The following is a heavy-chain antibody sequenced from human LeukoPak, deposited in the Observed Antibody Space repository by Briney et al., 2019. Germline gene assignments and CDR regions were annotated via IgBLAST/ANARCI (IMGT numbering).Heavy chain of an antibody. V-gene: IGHV4-39*07. Sequence: SETLSLTCTVSGGSISITRYYWGWIRRPPGKGLEWIASMYSSGTTYYNPSLKSRVTISVDTSKNQFSLKLSSVTAADTAVYYCARGPPDCSSTSCYAFDAFDIWGQGTMVTVSS. CDR3: ARGPPDCSSTSCYAFDAFDI. CDR1: GGSISITRYY. D-gene: IGHD2-2*01. J-gene: IGHJ3*02. CDR2: MYSSGTT.